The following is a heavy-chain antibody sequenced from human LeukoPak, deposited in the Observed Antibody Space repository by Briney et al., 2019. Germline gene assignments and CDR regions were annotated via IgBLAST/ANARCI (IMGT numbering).Heavy chain of an antibody. CDR1: GFTFSDYY. CDR2: IKQDGSEK. V-gene: IGHV3-7*05. Sequence: SGGSLRLSCAASGFTFSDYYMSWVRQAPGKGLEWVANIKQDGSEKYYVDSVKGRFTISRNNTKNSLYLQMNSLRTEDTALYYCSSKVSAGYWGQGTLVTVSS. D-gene: IGHD3-3*01. J-gene: IGHJ4*02. CDR3: SSKVSAGY.